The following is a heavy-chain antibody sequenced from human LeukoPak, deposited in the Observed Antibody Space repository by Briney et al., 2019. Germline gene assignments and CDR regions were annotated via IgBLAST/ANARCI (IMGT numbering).Heavy chain of an antibody. Sequence: ASVKVSCKASGYTFTHYYIHWVRQAPGQGLEWMAWINPNIGGTNYAQEFQGRVTLTRDTSITTAYMELSRLRSDDTAVYYCAKVMALHRGSPPMYTFNVWGQGTMVTVSS. V-gene: IGHV1-2*02. J-gene: IGHJ3*01. D-gene: IGHD3-10*01. CDR3: AKVMALHRGSPPMYTFNV. CDR1: GYTFTHYY. CDR2: INPNIGGT.